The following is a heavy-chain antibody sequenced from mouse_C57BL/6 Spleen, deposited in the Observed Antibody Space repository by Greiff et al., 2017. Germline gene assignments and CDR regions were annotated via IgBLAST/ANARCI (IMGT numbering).Heavy chain of an antibody. Sequence: LVESGAELARPGASVKLSCKASGYTFPSYGISWVQQRTGQGLEWIGEIYPRSGNNYYTEKFKGKATLTADKSSSTAYMELRSLTSADAAVYFCAYGSSYDYAMDYWGQGTSVTVSS. V-gene: IGHV1-81*01. CDR1: GYTFPSYG. CDR2: IYPRSGNN. D-gene: IGHD1-1*01. CDR3: AYGSSYDYAMDY. J-gene: IGHJ4*01.